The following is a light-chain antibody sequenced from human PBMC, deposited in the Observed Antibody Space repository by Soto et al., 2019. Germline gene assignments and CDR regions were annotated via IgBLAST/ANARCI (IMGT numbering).Light chain of an antibody. CDR1: QSVGSS. Sequence: EIVLTQSPATLSLSPGERATLSCRTSQSVGSSLAWYQQKPGQPPRLLIYDSSNRATGIPGRFSGSGSGTDFTLTINSLEPADFAVYYCQQRSLLFTFGGGTKVDIK. CDR2: DSS. V-gene: IGKV3-11*01. CDR3: QQRSLLFT. J-gene: IGKJ4*01.